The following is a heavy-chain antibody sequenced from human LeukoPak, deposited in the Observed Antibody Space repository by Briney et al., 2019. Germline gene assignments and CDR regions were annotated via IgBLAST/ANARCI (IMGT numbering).Heavy chain of an antibody. CDR2: IYYSGST. V-gene: IGHV4-39*07. D-gene: IGHD5-18*01. CDR3: ARRERYTYGYGPDY. CDR1: GGSISSSSYY. Sequence: SSETLSLTCTVSGGSISSSSYYWGWIRQPPGKGLEWIGSIYYSGSTYYNPSLKSRVTISVDTSKNQFSLKLSSVTAADTAVYYCARRERYTYGYGPDYWGQGTLVTVSS. J-gene: IGHJ4*02.